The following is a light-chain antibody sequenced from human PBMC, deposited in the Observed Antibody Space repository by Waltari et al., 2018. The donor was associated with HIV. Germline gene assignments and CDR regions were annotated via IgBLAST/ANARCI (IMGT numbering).Light chain of an antibody. CDR2: QVN. V-gene: IGLV2-8*01. J-gene: IGLJ3*02. CDR3: NSYAGSNNWV. CDR1: RTYVGGPTY. Sequence: QSALTQPPSASGSPGQSVTISCPGTRTYVGGPTYVPWYQQHPGKAPKLMIYQVNKRPSGVPDRFSGSKSANTASLTVSGLQADDEADYYCNSYAGSNNWVFGGGTKLTVL.